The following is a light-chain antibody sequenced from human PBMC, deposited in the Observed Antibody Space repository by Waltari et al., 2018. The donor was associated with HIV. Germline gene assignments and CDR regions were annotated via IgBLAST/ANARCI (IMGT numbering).Light chain of an antibody. CDR1: SSDVGSYNL. V-gene: IGLV2-23*01. CDR2: EGS. CDR3: CSYAGSSPVL. Sequence: QSALTQPASVSGSPGQSNTTSCTGTSSDVGSYNLVSWYQQHPGKAPKLMIYEGSKRPSGVSNRFSGSKSGSTASLTISGLQAEDEAGYYCCSYAGSSPVLFGGGTKLTVL. J-gene: IGLJ2*01.